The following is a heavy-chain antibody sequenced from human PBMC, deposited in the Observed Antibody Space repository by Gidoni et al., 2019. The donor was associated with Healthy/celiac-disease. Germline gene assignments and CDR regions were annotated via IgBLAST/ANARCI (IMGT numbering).Heavy chain of an antibody. CDR2: IYSGGST. V-gene: IGHV3-53*02. CDR3: ARGRYSSGWRYFDY. D-gene: IGHD6-19*01. J-gene: IGHJ4*02. Sequence: EVQLVETGGGLIQPGGSLRLSCAASGFTVSSNYMSWVRQAPGKGLEWVSVIYSGGSTYYADSVRGRFTISRDISKNTLYLQMNSLRAEDTAVYYCARGRYSSGWRYFDYWGQGTLVTVSS. CDR1: GFTVSSNY.